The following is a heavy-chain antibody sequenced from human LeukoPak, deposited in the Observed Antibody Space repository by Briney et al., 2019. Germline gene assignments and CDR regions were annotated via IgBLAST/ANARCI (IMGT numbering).Heavy chain of an antibody. J-gene: IGHJ4*02. D-gene: IGHD6-13*01. CDR1: GFTVSSNY. CDR3: AKKGIAAADSFDY. V-gene: IGHV3-53*01. Sequence: GSLRLSCAASGFTVSSNYMSWVRQAPGKGLEWVSVIYSGGSTYYADSVKGRFTISRDNSKNTLFLQMNSLRADDTAVYYCAKKGIAAADSFDYWGQGTLVTVSS. CDR2: IYSGGST.